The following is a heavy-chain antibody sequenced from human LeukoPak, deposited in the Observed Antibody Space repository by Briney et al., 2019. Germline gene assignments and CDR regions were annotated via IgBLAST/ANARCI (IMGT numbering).Heavy chain of an antibody. CDR2: ISGSGGGT. D-gene: IGHD5-24*01. V-gene: IGHV3-23*01. J-gene: IGHJ4*02. Sequence: GGSLRLSCAASGFTFSGYAMSWVRQAPGKGLERVSLISGSGGGTYYADSVKGRFTIFRDNSKNTLYLQMNSLRAEDTAVYYCAKAGTEDGYNIYFDHWGQGTLVTVSS. CDR1: GFTFSGYA. CDR3: AKAGTEDGYNIYFDH.